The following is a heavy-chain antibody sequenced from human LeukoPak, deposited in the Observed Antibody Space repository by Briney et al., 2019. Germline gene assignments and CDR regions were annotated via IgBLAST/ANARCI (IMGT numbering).Heavy chain of an antibody. J-gene: IGHJ4*02. CDR2: IWYDGGNK. Sequence: GRSLRLSCAASGFTFSTYGMHWVRQAPGTGLEWVAVIWYDGGNKYYSDSVKGRFTISRDNSKNTVSLQMNSLRAEDTAVYYCARGQYSPDYWGQGTVVTVSS. CDR3: ARGQYSPDY. CDR1: GFTFSTYG. V-gene: IGHV3-33*01. D-gene: IGHD2-15*01.